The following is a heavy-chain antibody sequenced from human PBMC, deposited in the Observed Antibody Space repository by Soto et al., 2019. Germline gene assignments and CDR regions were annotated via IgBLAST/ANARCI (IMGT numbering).Heavy chain of an antibody. V-gene: IGHV3-15*07. CDR1: GFTFSNAW. CDR2: IKSKTDGGTT. CDR3: TTPYDILTGYYPLDGMDV. Sequence: PGGSLRLSCAASGFTFSNAWMNWVRQAPGKGLEWVGRIKSKTDGGTTDYAAPVKGRFTISRDDSKNTLYLQMNSLKTEDTAVYYCTTPYDILTGYYPLDGMDVWGQGTTVTVSS. D-gene: IGHD3-9*01. J-gene: IGHJ6*02.